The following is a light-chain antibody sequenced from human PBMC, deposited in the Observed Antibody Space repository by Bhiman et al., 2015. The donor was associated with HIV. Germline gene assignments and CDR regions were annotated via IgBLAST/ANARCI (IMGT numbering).Light chain of an antibody. CDR1: KLGDKY. Sequence: SYELTQPPSVSVSPRQTASITCSGDKLGDKYVCWYQQKPGQSPVLVIYQDTKRPSGIPERFSGSISGNTATLTISGTQAMDEADYYCQAWDNSAVLFGGGTKLAVL. V-gene: IGLV3-1*01. CDR3: QAWDNSAVL. CDR2: QDT. J-gene: IGLJ2*01.